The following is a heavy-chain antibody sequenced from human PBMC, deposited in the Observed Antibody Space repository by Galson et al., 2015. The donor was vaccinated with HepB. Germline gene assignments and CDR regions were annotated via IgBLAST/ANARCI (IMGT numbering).Heavy chain of an antibody. D-gene: IGHD3-22*01. Sequence: SVKVSCKASGGSFSNYVFSWVRQAPGQGLEWMGGIIPISGTTKYAQKEQGRVTITADESTSTAYMELGSLRSDDTAVYYCARGFKLAEQPTMNDWFDPWGQGTLVTVSS. CDR1: GGSFSNYV. CDR3: ARGFKLAEQPTMNDWFDP. J-gene: IGHJ5*02. V-gene: IGHV1-69*13. CDR2: IIPISGTT.